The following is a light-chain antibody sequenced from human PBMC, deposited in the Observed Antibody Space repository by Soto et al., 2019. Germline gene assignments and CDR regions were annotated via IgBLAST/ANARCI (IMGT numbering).Light chain of an antibody. J-gene: IGLJ1*01. CDR3: CSYAGSSTYV. CDR1: SSDVGSYNL. Sequence: QSALTQPASVSGSPGQSTTISCTGTSSDVGSYNLVSWYQQHPGKAPKLMIYEGSKRPSGVSNRFSGSKSGNTASLTISGLQAEDEADYYCCSYAGSSTYVFGTGTKVT. CDR2: EGS. V-gene: IGLV2-23*01.